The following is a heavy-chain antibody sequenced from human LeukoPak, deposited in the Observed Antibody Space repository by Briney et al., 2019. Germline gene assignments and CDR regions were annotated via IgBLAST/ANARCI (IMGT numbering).Heavy chain of an antibody. CDR2: IYYSGST. V-gene: IGHV4-59*01. CDR3: ARVNHYYDSSGYRGLFDY. D-gene: IGHD3-22*01. CDR1: GGSISSYY. J-gene: IGHJ4*02. Sequence: SEILSLTCTVSGGSISSYYWSWIRQPPGKGLEWIGYIYYSGSTNYNPSLKSRVTISVDTSKNQFSLKLSSVTAADTAVYYCARVNHYYDSSGYRGLFDYWGQGTLVTVSS.